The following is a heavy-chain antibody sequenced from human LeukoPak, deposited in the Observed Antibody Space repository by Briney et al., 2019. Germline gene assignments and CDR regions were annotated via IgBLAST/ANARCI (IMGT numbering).Heavy chain of an antibody. D-gene: IGHD4-17*01. CDR2: IYYSGST. CDR1: GGSISSGDYY. J-gene: IGHJ6*03. CDR3: ARVYGDYYYYYYMDV. V-gene: IGHV4-30-4*08. Sequence: SQTLSLTCTVSGGSISSGDYYWGWLRQPPGKGLEWSGYIYYSGSTYYNPSLQSRVTISVDTSKNQFSLKLSSVTAADTAVYYCARVYGDYYYYYYMDVWGKGTTVTDSS.